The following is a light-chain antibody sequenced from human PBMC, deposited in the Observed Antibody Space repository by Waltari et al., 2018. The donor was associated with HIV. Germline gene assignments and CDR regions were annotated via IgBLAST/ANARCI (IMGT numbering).Light chain of an antibody. CDR2: WAS. Sequence: DIVMTQSPDSLAVSLGERATINCKSSQSVLYNSNNKNYLAWYQQKPGQPPKLLIYWASTRESGVPDRVSGSGSGTDFTLTISSLQAEDVAVYYCQQYYTTPPTFGQGTKVEIK. J-gene: IGKJ1*01. CDR3: QQYYTTPPT. V-gene: IGKV4-1*01. CDR1: QSVLYNSNNKNY.